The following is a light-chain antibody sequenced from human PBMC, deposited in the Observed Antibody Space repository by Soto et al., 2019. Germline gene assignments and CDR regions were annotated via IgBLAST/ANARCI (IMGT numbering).Light chain of an antibody. CDR2: SAS. CDR1: RGIGNA. V-gene: IGKV1-27*01. Sequence: DIQMTQSPSSLTASVGDRVTITCRPSRGIGNALAWYQQKPGTVPKLLIHSASTLQSGVPSRFSGSGSGTDFTLTISSLHPEDVASYYCQKYDNAPTLGPGTQVEIK. CDR3: QKYDNAPT. J-gene: IGKJ1*01.